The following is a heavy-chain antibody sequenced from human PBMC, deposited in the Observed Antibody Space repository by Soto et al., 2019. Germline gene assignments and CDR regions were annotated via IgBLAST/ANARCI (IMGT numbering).Heavy chain of an antibody. J-gene: IGHJ4*02. CDR3: ARSSYYYDSSGYYEAPYYFDY. V-gene: IGHV4-30-4*01. CDR2: IYYSGST. CDR1: GGSISSGDYY. Sequence: SETLSLTCTVSGGSISSGDYYWSWIRQPPGKGLEWIGYIYYSGSTYYNPSLKSRVTISVDTSKNQFSLKLSSVTAADTAVYYCARSSYYYDSSGYYEAPYYFDYWGQGTLVTVS. D-gene: IGHD3-22*01.